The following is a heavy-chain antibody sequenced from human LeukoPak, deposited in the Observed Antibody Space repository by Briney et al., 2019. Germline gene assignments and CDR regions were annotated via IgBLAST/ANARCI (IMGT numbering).Heavy chain of an antibody. D-gene: IGHD6-13*01. V-gene: IGHV3-11*05. CDR1: GFTFSDYY. CDR3: ARDSSSWSFDY. J-gene: IGHJ4*02. Sequence: GGSLRLPCAASGFTFSDYYMSWIRQAPGKGLEWVSYISSSSSYTNYADSVKGRFTISRDNAKNSLYLQMNSLRAEDTAVYYCARDSSSWSFDYWGQGTLVTVSS. CDR2: ISSSSSYT.